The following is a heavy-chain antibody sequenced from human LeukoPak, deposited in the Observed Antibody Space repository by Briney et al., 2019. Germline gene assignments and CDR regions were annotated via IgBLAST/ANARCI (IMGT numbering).Heavy chain of an antibody. CDR1: GYSFSNYW. CDR2: IYPDESNT. J-gene: IGHJ4*02. V-gene: IGHV5-51*01. CDR3: ARQGVATSFDY. Sequence: GESLKISCEGSGYSFSNYWIGWVRQMPGKGLEWMGNIYPDESNTRYSPSFQGQVTISADKSISTAYLQWSSLKASDSAIYYCARQGVATSFDYWGQGILVTVSS. D-gene: IGHD4-23*01.